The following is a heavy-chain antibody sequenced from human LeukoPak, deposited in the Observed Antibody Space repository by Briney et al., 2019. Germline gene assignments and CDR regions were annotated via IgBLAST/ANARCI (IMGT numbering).Heavy chain of an antibody. CDR1: GGSISSGDYY. CDR3: ASLSSGYYYYYMDV. D-gene: IGHD3-22*01. CDR2: IYYSGST. V-gene: IGHV4-30-4*08. J-gene: IGHJ6*03. Sequence: SETLSLTCTVSGGSISSGDYYWSWIRQPPGKGLEWIGYIYYSGSTYYNPSLKSRVTISVDTFKNQFSLKLSSVTAADTAVYYCASLSSGYYYYYMDVWGKGTTVTVSS.